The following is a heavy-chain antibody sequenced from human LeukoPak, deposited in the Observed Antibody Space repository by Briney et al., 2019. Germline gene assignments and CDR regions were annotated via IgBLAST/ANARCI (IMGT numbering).Heavy chain of an antibody. Sequence: PSESLSLTCTVSGGSISSGGYCWRWIRQHPGKGLEWIGYIYYSGSNYYNPFLKSRVTISVDTSKNQFSLKLSSVTAADTAVYYCARGTRSSTLYYYYYYGMDVWGQGTTVTVSS. CDR3: ARGTRSSTLYYYYYYGMDV. J-gene: IGHJ6*02. V-gene: IGHV4-31*03. D-gene: IGHD2-2*01. CDR2: IYYSGSN. CDR1: GGSISSGGYC.